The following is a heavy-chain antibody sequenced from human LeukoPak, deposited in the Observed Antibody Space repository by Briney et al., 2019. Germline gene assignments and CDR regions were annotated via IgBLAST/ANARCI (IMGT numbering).Heavy chain of an antibody. D-gene: IGHD3-10*01. Sequence: ASVKVSCKASGYTFTSYYMHWVRQAPGQGLEWMGIINPSGGSTSYAQKFQGRVTMTRDMSTSTVYMELSSLRSEDTAVYYCARDWAPPGSGISPPPYNWFDPWGQGTLVTVSS. CDR1: GYTFTSYY. J-gene: IGHJ5*02. V-gene: IGHV1-46*01. CDR2: INPSGGST. CDR3: ARDWAPPGSGISPPPYNWFDP.